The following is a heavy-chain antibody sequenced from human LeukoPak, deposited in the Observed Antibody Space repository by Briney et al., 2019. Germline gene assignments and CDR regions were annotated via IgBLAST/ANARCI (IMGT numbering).Heavy chain of an antibody. CDR3: ARGSPALIVVALDY. CDR1: GFTFSSYA. CDR2: ISYDGSNK. D-gene: IGHD3-22*01. V-gene: IGHV3-30-3*01. J-gene: IGHJ4*02. Sequence: QTGGSLRLSCAASGFTFSSYAMHWVRQAPGKGLEWVAVISYDGSNKYYADSVKGRFTISRDNSKNTLYLQMNSLRAEDTAVYYCARGSPALIVVALDYWGQGTLVTVSS.